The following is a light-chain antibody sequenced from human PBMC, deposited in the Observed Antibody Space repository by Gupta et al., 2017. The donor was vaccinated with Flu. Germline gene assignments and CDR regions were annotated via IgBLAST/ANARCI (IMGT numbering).Light chain of an antibody. J-gene: IGKJ4*01. Sequence: EIVLTQSPATLSVSPGERVSLSCRASQNVNGNLAWYQQKPGQPPRLLIYGASTRAAGVPARFSGNGCGTDFTLTVSSRQSEDSAVYFCQQHKVWPPLTFGGGTKVQI. CDR3: QQHKVWPPLT. CDR1: QNVNGN. CDR2: GAS. V-gene: IGKV3-15*01.